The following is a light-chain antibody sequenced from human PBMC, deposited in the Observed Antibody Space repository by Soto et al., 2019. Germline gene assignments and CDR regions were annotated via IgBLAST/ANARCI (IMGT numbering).Light chain of an antibody. J-gene: IGKJ5*01. Sequence: EIVMTQSPATLSVSPGERATLSCRASQSVSTRSLAWYQQKPGQAPRLLIYAASSRATGIPDRFSGGGSGTDFTLTISRLEPEDFAVYYCQQCGSSPWTFGQGTRLEIK. CDR1: QSVSTRS. V-gene: IGKV3-20*01. CDR2: AAS. CDR3: QQCGSSPWT.